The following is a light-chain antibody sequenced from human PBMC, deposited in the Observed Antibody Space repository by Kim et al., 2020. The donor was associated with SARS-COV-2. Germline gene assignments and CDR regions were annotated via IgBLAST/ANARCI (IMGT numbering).Light chain of an antibody. J-gene: IGLJ2*01. Sequence: SVSPGQTASIPCSGDNLGNKYAYWYQQKPGQSPVVVIYHDNKRPSGIPERFSGSNSGNTATLTISGTQAMDEADYYCQAWDINTGVFGGGTQLTVL. V-gene: IGLV3-1*01. CDR3: QAWDINTGV. CDR1: NLGNKY. CDR2: HDN.